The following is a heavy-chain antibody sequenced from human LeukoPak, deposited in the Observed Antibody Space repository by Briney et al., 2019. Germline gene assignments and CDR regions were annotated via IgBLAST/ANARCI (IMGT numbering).Heavy chain of an antibody. CDR2: INPNSGGT. CDR1: GYTFTGYY. J-gene: IGHJ4*02. CDR3: ARANALYCSSTSCLFDY. Sequence: ASVKVSCKASGYTFTGYYMHWVRQAAGQGLEWMAWINPNSGGTYYAQNFHDRITMTRDTSISTAYMELSRLRSDDTAMYYCARANALYCSSTSCLFDYWGQGTLVTVSS. V-gene: IGHV1-2*02. D-gene: IGHD2-2*01.